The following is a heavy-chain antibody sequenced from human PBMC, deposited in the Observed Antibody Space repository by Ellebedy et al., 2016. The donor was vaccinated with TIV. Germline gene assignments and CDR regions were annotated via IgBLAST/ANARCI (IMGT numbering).Heavy chain of an antibody. Sequence: SETLSLTCTVSGGSISSSSYYWSWIRQPAGKGLEWIGRIYTSGDTYYNPSLKSRVTMSIDTSKNQFSLKLSSVTAADTAVYYCARDSYYYDNSGYYQTDYWGQGTLVTVSS. D-gene: IGHD3-22*01. CDR1: GGSISSSSYY. J-gene: IGHJ4*02. CDR3: ARDSYYYDNSGYYQTDY. CDR2: IYTSGDT. V-gene: IGHV4-61*02.